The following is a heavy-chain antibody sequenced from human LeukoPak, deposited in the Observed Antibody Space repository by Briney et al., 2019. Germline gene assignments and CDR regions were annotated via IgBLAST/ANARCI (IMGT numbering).Heavy chain of an antibody. V-gene: IGHV3-23*01. CDR1: GFTFSSYA. D-gene: IGHD3-10*01. CDR2: ISGSGGST. Sequence: GGSLRLSCAASGFTFSSYAMSWVRQAPGKGREWVSAISGSGGSTFYTDSVKGRFTISRDNSKNTLYLQMNSLRAEDTAVYYCAKDLKGYYGSGSYPHWGQGTLVTVSS. CDR3: AKDLKGYYGSGSYPH. J-gene: IGHJ4*02.